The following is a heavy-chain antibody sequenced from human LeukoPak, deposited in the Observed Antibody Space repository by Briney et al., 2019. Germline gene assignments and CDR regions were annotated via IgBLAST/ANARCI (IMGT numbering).Heavy chain of an antibody. V-gene: IGHV3-48*01. CDR3: ARQRAGFTVTTSDY. CDR1: GFIFTSYS. D-gene: IGHD4-17*01. J-gene: IGHJ4*02. Sequence: GGSLRLSCAASGFIFTSYSMNWVRQAPGKGLEWVSYISSSSSTIYYADSVKGRFTIPRDNAKNSLYLQMNSLRAEDTAVYYCARQRAGFTVTTSDYWGQGTLVTVSS. CDR2: ISSSSSTI.